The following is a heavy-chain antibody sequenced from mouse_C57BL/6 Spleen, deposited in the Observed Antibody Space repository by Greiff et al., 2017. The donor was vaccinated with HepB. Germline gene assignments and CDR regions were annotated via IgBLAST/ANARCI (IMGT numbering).Heavy chain of an antibody. Sequence: LVESGAELVRPGASVKLSCKASGYTFTDYYINWVKQRPGQGLEWIARIYPGSGNTYYNEKFKGKATLTAEKSSSTAYMQLSSLTSEDSAVYFCARYNYSPYFDYWGQGTTLTVSS. D-gene: IGHD1-3*01. J-gene: IGHJ2*01. CDR1: GYTFTDYY. V-gene: IGHV1-76*01. CDR2: IYPGSGNT. CDR3: ARYNYSPYFDY.